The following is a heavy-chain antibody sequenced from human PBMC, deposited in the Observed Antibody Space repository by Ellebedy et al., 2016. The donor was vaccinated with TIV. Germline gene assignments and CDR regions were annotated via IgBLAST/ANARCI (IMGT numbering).Heavy chain of an antibody. D-gene: IGHD6-19*01. Sequence: ASVKVSCKASGYTFTGYYMHWVRQVPGQGLEWMGWINPNSGGTKYEQNFQGWVTMTRDTSISTAYIELSRLTSDDTAMYYCARRGYSSGPYWAFDIWGQGTLVTVPS. J-gene: IGHJ3*02. CDR2: INPNSGGT. V-gene: IGHV1-2*04. CDR3: ARRGYSSGPYWAFDI. CDR1: GYTFTGYY.